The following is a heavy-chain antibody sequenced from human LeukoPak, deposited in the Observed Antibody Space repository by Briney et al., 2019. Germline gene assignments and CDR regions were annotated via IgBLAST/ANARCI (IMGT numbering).Heavy chain of an antibody. Sequence: GGSLRLSCAASGFSSTSYTMSSVRQGPGRGRERVSAISGSGGSTYYADSVKGRFTISRDNSKNTLYLQMNSLRAEDTAVYYCAKFYYGDRKNADYWGQGTLVTVSS. V-gene: IGHV3-23*01. D-gene: IGHD4-17*01. CDR1: GFSSTSYT. CDR3: AKFYYGDRKNADY. CDR2: ISGSGGST. J-gene: IGHJ4*02.